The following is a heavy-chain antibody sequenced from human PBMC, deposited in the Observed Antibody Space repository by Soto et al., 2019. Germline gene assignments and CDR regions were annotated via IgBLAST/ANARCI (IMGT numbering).Heavy chain of an antibody. D-gene: IGHD5-12*01. CDR3: ANSRRSRWLHEGHNWFDP. J-gene: IGHJ5*02. CDR1: GFTFSSYA. V-gene: IGHV3-23*01. Sequence: PVGSLRLSCAASGFTFSSYAMSWVRQAPGKGLEWVSAISGSGGSTYYADSVKGRFTISRDNSKNTLYLQMNSLRAEDTAVYYCANSRRSRWLHEGHNWFDPWGQGTLVTVSS. CDR2: ISGSGGST.